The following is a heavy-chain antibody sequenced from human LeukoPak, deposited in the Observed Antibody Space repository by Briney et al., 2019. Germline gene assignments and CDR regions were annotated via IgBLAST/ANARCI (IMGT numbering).Heavy chain of an antibody. V-gene: IGHV4-34*01. CDR1: GGSISSYY. D-gene: IGHD7-27*01. CDR3: ARLLTGDQSVDY. Sequence: PSETLSLTCTVSGGSISSYYWSWIRQPPGKGLEWIGEINHSGSTNYNPSLKSRVTISVDTSKNQFSLKLSSVTAADTAVYYCARLLTGDQSVDYWGQGTLVTVSS. J-gene: IGHJ4*02. CDR2: INHSGST.